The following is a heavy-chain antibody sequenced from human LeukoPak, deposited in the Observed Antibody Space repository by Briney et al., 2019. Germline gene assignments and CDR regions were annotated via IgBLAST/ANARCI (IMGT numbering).Heavy chain of an antibody. CDR1: GYTFTGYY. V-gene: IGHV1-2*02. D-gene: IGHD5-18*01. CDR2: INPNSGGT. Sequence: ASVKVSCKASGYTFTGYYMHWVRQAPGQGLEWMGWINPNSGGTNYAQKFQGRVTMTRDTSISTAYMELSRLRSDDTAVYYCASQLTAMVPYNWFDPWGQGTPVTVSS. CDR3: ASQLTAMVPYNWFDP. J-gene: IGHJ5*02.